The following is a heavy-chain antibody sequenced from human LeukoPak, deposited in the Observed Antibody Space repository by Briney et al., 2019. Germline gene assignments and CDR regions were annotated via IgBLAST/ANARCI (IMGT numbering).Heavy chain of an antibody. D-gene: IGHD3-10*01. Sequence: GGSLRLSCAASGFTVSSNDMSWVRQAPGKGLECISVIYSGGSTDYADSVKGRLTISRDNSKNTLYLQMNSLRAEDTAVYYCAKVVGHYYGDFYLDYWGQGTLVTGSS. V-gene: IGHV3-53*01. J-gene: IGHJ4*02. CDR2: IYSGGST. CDR1: GFTVSSND. CDR3: AKVVGHYYGDFYLDY.